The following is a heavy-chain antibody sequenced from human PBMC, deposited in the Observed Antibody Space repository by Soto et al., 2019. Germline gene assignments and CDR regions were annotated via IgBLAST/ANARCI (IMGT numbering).Heavy chain of an antibody. CDR2: IYYSGST. CDR3: ARDRIVVVPAAKGENWFDP. D-gene: IGHD2-2*01. V-gene: IGHV4-59*01. CDR1: AGSISSYY. Sequence: SETLSLTCTVSAGSISSYYWSWIRQPPGKGLEWIGYIYYSGSTNYNPSLKSRVTISVDTSKNQFSLKLSSVTAADTAVYYCARDRIVVVPAAKGENWFDPWGQGTLVTVSS. J-gene: IGHJ5*02.